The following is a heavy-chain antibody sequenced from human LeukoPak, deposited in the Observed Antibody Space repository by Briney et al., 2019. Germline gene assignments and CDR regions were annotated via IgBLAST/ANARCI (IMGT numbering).Heavy chain of an antibody. V-gene: IGHV1-2*02. CDR1: GYIFSGHY. D-gene: IGHD2-21*01. CDR2: INPASGGT. J-gene: IGHJ5*02. CDR3: ARVLFPSGPTHCFDP. Sequence: VASVNVSCKASGYIFSGHYIQWVRQAPGRRLEWMGWINPASGGTNNAQKFHGRVTMTTDTSISTLYMELNSLRSDDTAVYYCARVLFPSGPTHCFDPWGQGTLVTVSS.